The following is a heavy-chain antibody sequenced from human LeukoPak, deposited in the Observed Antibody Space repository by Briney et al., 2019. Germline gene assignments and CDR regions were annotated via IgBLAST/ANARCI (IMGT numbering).Heavy chain of an antibody. D-gene: IGHD6-19*01. CDR1: GGSISSYY. CDR3: ARTQWLVKWYYFDY. V-gene: IGHV4-59*01. J-gene: IGHJ4*02. CDR2: IYYSGST. Sequence: SETLSLTCTVSGGSISSYYWSWIRQPPGKGLEWIGYIYYSGSTNYNPSLKSRVTISVDTSKNQFSLKLSSVTAADTTVYYCARTQWLVKWYYFDYWGQGTLVTVSS.